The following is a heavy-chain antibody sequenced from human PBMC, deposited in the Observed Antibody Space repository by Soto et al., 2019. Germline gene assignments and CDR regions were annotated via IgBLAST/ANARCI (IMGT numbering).Heavy chain of an antibody. V-gene: IGHV3-48*01. J-gene: IGHJ4*02. CDR2: ISSSSSTI. CDR3: ARSGYCTNGVCTFDY. CDR1: GFTFSSYS. Sequence: EVQLVESGGGLVQPGGSLRLSCAASGFTFSSYSMNWVRQAPGKGLEWVSYISSSSSTIYYADSVKGRFTISRDNAKNSLYLQMYSLRAEDTAVYYCARSGYCTNGVCTFDYWGQGTLVTVSS. D-gene: IGHD2-8*01.